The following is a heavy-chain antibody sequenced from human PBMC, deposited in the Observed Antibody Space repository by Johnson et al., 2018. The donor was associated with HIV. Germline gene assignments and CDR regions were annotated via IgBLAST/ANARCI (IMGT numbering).Heavy chain of an antibody. CDR2: ISYDGSNK. CDR1: GFTFSSYA. V-gene: IGHV3-30-3*01. J-gene: IGHJ3*02. Sequence: QVQLVESGGGVVQPGRSLRLSCAASGFTFSSYAMHWVRQAPGKGLEWVAVISYDGSNKYYADSLKARFTISRDNSKNTLYLQMNSLRAEDTAVEYCARGSQQQGGVYDAFDIWGQGTMVTVSS. D-gene: IGHD6-13*01. CDR3: ARGSQQQGGVYDAFDI.